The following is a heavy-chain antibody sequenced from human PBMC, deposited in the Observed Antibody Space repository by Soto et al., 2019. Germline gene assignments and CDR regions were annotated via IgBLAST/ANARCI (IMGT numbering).Heavy chain of an antibody. CDR1: GFTFSSYA. D-gene: IGHD2-15*01. J-gene: IGHJ5*02. CDR2: ISYDGSNK. CDR3: ARGYCSGGSCNNWFDP. V-gene: IGHV3-30-3*01. Sequence: GGSLRLSCAASGFTFSSYAMHWVRQAPGKGLEWVAVISYDGSNKYYADSVKGRFTISRDNSKNTLYLQMNSLRAEDTAVYYCARGYCSGGSCNNWFDPWGQGTLVTVSS.